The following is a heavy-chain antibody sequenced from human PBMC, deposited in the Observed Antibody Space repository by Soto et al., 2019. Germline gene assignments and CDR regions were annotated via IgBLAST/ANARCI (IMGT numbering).Heavy chain of an antibody. V-gene: IGHV3-48*03. CDR3: ARAMPTNLPYFDL. D-gene: IGHD1-1*01. Sequence: EVQLVESGGGLVQPGGSLRLSCAASGFAFNKYEMNWVRQAPGKGLEWVAHISNSETAIYYADFVKGRFTISRDNAKRSLYLQMDSLTVDDTPVYYCARAMPTNLPYFDLWGQGTLVTVSS. J-gene: IGHJ4*02. CDR1: GFAFNKYE. CDR2: ISNSETAI.